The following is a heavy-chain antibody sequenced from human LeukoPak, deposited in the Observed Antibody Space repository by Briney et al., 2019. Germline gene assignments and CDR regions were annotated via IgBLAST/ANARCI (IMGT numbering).Heavy chain of an antibody. J-gene: IGHJ4*02. CDR2: IYYSGST. Sequence: PSETLSLTCAVYGGSFSGYYWSWIRQPPGKGLEWIGYIYYSGSTNYNPSLKSRVTISVDTSKNQFSLKLSSVTAADTAVYYCASEKNPSFDYGGQGTLVTVSS. D-gene: IGHD3-16*02. CDR1: GGSFSGYY. CDR3: ASEKNPSFDY. V-gene: IGHV4-59*01.